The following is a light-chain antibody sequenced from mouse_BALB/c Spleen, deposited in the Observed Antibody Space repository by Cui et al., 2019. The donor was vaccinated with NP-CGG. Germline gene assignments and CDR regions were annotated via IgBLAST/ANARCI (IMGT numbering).Light chain of an antibody. V-gene: IGLV1*01. CDR3: ALWYSNHWV. CDR2: GTN. CDR1: TGPVTTSNY. Sequence: QAVVTKDSAPTTSPGETVTLTCRSSTGPVTTSNYANWVQEKPDHLFTGLIGGTNNRAPGVPARFSGSLIGDKAALTITGAQTEDETIYFCALWYSNHWVFGGGTKLTVL. J-gene: IGLJ1*01.